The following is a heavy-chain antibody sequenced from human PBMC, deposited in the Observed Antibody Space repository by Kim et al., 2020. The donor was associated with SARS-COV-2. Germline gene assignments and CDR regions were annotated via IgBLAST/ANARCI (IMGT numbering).Heavy chain of an antibody. V-gene: IGHV3-21*01. CDR2: ISSSSSYI. D-gene: IGHD2-2*01. J-gene: IGHJ2*01. CDR1: GFTFSSYS. CDR3: AREKREYQPTGTDWYFDL. Sequence: GGSLRLSCAASGFTFSSYSMNWVRQAPGKGLEWVSSISSSSSYIYYADSVKGRFTISRDNAKNSLYLQMNSLRAEDTAVYYCAREKREYQPTGTDWYFDLWGRGTLVTVSS.